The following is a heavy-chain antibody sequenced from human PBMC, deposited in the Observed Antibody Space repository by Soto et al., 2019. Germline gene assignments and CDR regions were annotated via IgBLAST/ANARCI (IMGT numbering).Heavy chain of an antibody. CDR1: GGSITNYY. D-gene: IGHD3-10*01. CDR3: ARHGFGPLHGLVDV. V-gene: IGHV4-59*08. J-gene: IGHJ6*02. Sequence: QVQLQESGPGLVKPSETLSLTCTVSGGSITNYYCSWFRQPPGKGLEWIGYINYDGYSAYNLSLMXXVXLSMDASKTQFSLMLESVTATDTAVYFCARHGFGPLHGLVDVWGPGTTVIVSS. CDR2: INYDGYS.